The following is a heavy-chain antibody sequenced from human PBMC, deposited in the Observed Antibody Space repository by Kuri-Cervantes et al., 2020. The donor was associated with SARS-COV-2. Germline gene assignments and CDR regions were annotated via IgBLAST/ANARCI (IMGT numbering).Heavy chain of an antibody. CDR1: GGSVSSGSYY. Sequence: LRLSCTVSGGSVSSGSYYWSWIRQPAGKGLEWIGRIYTSGSTNYNPSLKSRVTMSVDTSKNQFSLRLSSVTAADTAVYYCARVRQYDSSGYYAYYFDYWGQGTLVTVSS. J-gene: IGHJ4*02. CDR3: ARVRQYDSSGYYAYYFDY. V-gene: IGHV4-61*02. D-gene: IGHD3-22*01. CDR2: IYTSGST.